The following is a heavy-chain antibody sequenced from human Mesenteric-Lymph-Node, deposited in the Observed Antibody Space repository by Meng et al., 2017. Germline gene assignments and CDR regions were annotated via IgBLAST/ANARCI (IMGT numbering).Heavy chain of an antibody. CDR2: IYPVDSDT. J-gene: IGHJ4*02. D-gene: IGHD6-13*01. Sequence: GGSLRLSCRTSGFNFVSNWIAWVRQVPGKGLEWMGIIYPVDSDTRYSPSFQGQVTISADKSISTAYLQWSSLKASDTAMYYCASSIAAAGTLGYFDYWGQGTLVTVAS. CDR1: GFNFVSNW. CDR3: ASSIAAAGTLGYFDY. V-gene: IGHV5-51*01.